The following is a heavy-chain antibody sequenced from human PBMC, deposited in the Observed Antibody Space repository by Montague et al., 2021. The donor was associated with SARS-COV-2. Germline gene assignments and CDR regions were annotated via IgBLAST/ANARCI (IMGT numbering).Heavy chain of an antibody. Sequence: SLRLSCAATGITVSSYEVNWVRQAPGKGLEWVSKIISSGGSTYYADSVKGRFTIFRDNAKNSVFLQMNSLRAEDTAVYYCARGYSGYDWGGIGGYYYYMDVWGKGTTVTVSS. J-gene: IGHJ6*03. V-gene: IGHV3-48*03. CDR1: GITVSSYE. CDR2: IISSGGST. CDR3: ARGYSGYDWGGIGGYYYYMDV. D-gene: IGHD5-12*01.